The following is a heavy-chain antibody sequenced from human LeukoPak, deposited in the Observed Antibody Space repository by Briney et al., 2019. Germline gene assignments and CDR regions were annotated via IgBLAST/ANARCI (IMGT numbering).Heavy chain of an antibody. D-gene: IGHD1-7*01. CDR3: ARDRTLLYGMDV. V-gene: IGHV4-4*07. CDR2: IYTSGIT. J-gene: IGHJ6*02. CDR1: GGSISKYY. Sequence: SETLSLTCSVSGGSISKYYWSWIRQPAGKGLGWIGRIYTSGITNYNPSLKSRVTMSIDTSKNQFSLKLSSVTAADTAVYYCARDRTLLYGMDVWGQGTTVTVSS.